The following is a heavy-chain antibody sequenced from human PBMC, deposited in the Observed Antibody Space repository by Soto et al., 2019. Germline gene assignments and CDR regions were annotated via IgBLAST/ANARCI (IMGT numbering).Heavy chain of an antibody. CDR3: ARAPYYYDSSGSFFDY. D-gene: IGHD3-22*01. J-gene: IGHJ4*02. V-gene: IGHV1-46*01. Sequence: WASVKVSCKASGYTFTSYYMHWVRQAPGQGLEWMGIINPSGGSTSYAQKFQGRVTMTRDTSTSTVYMELSSLRSEDTAVYYCARAPYYYDSSGSFFDYWGQGTLVTVSS. CDR2: INPSGGST. CDR1: GYTFTSYY.